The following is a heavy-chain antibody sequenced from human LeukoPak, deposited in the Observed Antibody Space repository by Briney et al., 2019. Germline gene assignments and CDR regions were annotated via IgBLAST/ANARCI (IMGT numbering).Heavy chain of an antibody. D-gene: IGHD3-22*01. Sequence: LETLSLTCTVSGGSISSSSYYWGWIRQPPGKGLEWIGSIYYSGSTYYNPSLKSRVTISVDTSKNQFSLKLSSVTAADTAVYYCASGYYYDSSGHYDYWGQGTLVTVSS. V-gene: IGHV4-39*01. CDR1: GGSISSSSYY. J-gene: IGHJ4*02. CDR3: ASGYYYDSSGHYDY. CDR2: IYYSGST.